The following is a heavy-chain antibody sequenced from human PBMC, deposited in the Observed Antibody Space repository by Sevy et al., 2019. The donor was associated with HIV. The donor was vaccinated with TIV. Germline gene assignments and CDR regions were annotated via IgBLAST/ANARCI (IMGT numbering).Heavy chain of an antibody. V-gene: IGHV4-31*03. Sequence: SETLSLTCTVSGGSISSGGYYWSWMRQHPGKGLEWIGYIYYSGSTYYNPSLKSRVTISVDTSKNQFSLKLSSVTAADTAVYYCARAWEDILTGYNMAFNSWGQGTLVTVSS. CDR1: GGSISSGGYY. CDR3: ARAWEDILTGYNMAFNS. CDR2: IYYSGST. D-gene: IGHD3-9*01. J-gene: IGHJ5*02.